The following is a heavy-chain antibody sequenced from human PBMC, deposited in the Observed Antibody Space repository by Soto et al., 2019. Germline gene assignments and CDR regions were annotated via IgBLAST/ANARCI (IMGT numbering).Heavy chain of an antibody. Sequence: PSETLSLTCNVAGASVSHGYWSWIRQPPGKGLEWIGFMYFGGSFNYNPSLTSRATISVDTSKNQFSLKLSSVTAADTAVYYCARVYCSSTSCYRPATRYYGMDVWGQGTTVTVSS. V-gene: IGHV4-59*08. CDR1: GASVSHGY. CDR3: ARVYCSSTSCYRPATRYYGMDV. D-gene: IGHD2-2*01. J-gene: IGHJ6*02. CDR2: MYFGGSF.